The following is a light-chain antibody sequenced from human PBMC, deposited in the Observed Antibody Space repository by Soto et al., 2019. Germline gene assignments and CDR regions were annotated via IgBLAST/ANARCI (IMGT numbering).Light chain of an antibody. CDR3: QQYGDWPLT. V-gene: IGKV3-15*01. CDR1: QSVGNN. CDR2: ATS. J-gene: IGKJ4*01. Sequence: EIVVTQSPATLSVSPGDRATLSCRASQSVGNNFAWYQQKPGQAHRLLIFATSTRATGVPARFSGSGSGTEFTLTISSLQSEDFAVYYCQQYGDWPLTFGGGAKVEIE.